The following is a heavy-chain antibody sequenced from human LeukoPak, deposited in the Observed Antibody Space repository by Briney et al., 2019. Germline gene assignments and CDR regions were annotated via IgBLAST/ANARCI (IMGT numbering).Heavy chain of an antibody. CDR1: GYTFTSYD. CDR2: MNPNGGNT. D-gene: IGHD3-16*02. J-gene: IGHJ4*02. V-gene: IGHV1-8*01. Sequence: ASVKVSCKASGYTFTSYDINWVRQATGQGLEWMGWMNPNGGNTGYAQKFQGRVTMTRNTSISTAYMELSSLRSEDTAVYYCARGNYDYIWGSYRYTGLRYWGQGTLVTVSS. CDR3: ARGNYDYIWGSYRYTGLRY.